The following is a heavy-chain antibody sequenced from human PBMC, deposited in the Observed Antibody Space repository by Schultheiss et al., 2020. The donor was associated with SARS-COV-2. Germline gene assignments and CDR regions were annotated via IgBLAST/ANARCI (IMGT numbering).Heavy chain of an antibody. CDR2: INGGNGNT. J-gene: IGHJ5*02. CDR1: GHTFSSHG. Sequence: DSVKVSCKEEGHTFSSHGMHWVRQAPGQRLEWMGWINGGNGNTKYSEKFQGRVTITSDTSASTAYMELRSLRSDDTAVYYCARAFGARYCSGGSCYLQKFGPWGQGTLVTVSS. CDR3: ARAFGARYCSGGSCYLQKFGP. D-gene: IGHD2-15*01. V-gene: IGHV1-3*01.